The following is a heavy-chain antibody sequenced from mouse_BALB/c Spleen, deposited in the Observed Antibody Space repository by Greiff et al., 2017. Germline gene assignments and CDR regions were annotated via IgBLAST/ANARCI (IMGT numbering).Heavy chain of an antibody. D-gene: IGHD1-2*01. CDR1: GFNIKDTY. CDR2: IDPANGNT. Sequence: VQLQQSGAELVKPGASVKLSCTASGFNIKDTYMHWVKQRPEQGLEWIGRIDPANGNTKYDPKFQGKATITADTSSNTAYLQLSSLTSEDTAVYYCARVGFITTAIAMDYWGQGTSGTVSS. J-gene: IGHJ4*01. CDR3: ARVGFITTAIAMDY. V-gene: IGHV14-3*02.